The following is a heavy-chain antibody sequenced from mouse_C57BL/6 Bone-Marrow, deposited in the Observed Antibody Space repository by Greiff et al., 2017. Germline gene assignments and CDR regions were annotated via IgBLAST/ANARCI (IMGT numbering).Heavy chain of an antibody. J-gene: IGHJ4*01. CDR2: IHPNSGST. D-gene: IGHD2-3*01. CDR3: ARRGIYDGYPYARDY. Sequence: QVQLQQPGAELVKPGASVKLSCKASGYTFTSYWMHWVKQRPGQGLEWIGMIHPNSGSTNYNEKFKSKATLTVDKSSSTAYMQLSSLTSEDSAVYYCARRGIYDGYPYARDYWGQGTSVTVSS. V-gene: IGHV1-64*01. CDR1: GYTFTSYW.